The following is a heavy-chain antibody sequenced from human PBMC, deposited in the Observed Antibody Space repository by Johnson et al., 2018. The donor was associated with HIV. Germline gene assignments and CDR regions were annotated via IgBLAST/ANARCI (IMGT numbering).Heavy chain of an antibody. D-gene: IGHD5-18*01. V-gene: IGHV3-9*01. Sequence: VQLVESGGGVVRPGGSLRLSCAASGFTFDDYGMHWVRQAPGKGLEWVSGISWNSGIIGYADSVKGRFTITRDNAKNSLYLQMNTLRAEDTAVYYCARDQRGGYSYGDAFDFWGQGTVVSVST. CDR1: GFTFDDYG. CDR2: ISWNSGII. CDR3: ARDQRGGYSYGDAFDF. J-gene: IGHJ3*01.